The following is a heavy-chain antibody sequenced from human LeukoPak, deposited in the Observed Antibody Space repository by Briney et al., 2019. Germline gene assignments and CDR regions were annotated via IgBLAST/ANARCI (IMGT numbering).Heavy chain of an antibody. CDR3: ARVPDVVRGVTIFDY. J-gene: IGHJ4*02. D-gene: IGHD3-10*01. CDR1: GYTFTGYY. CDR2: INPNSGGT. V-gene: IGHV1-2*02. Sequence: ASVKVSCKASGYTFTGYYMHWVRQAPGQGLEWMGLINPNSGGTNYAQKFQGRVTMTRDTSISTAYMELSRLRSDDTAVYYCARVPDVVRGVTIFDYWGQGTLVTVSS.